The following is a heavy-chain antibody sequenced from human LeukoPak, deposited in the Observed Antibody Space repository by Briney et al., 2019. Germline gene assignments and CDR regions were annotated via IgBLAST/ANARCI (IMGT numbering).Heavy chain of an antibody. Sequence: SETLSLTCTVAGDSLSIYYWSWIRQPAGKGLEWIGRVYVTGSTNLNPALQSRVTMSVDTSKNQFSLKLSSVTAADTAVYYCARDVYWYCSSTSCYFGGFDYWGQGTLVTVSS. CDR3: ARDVYWYCSSTSCYFGGFDY. CDR1: GDSLSIYY. CDR2: VYVTGST. V-gene: IGHV4-4*07. J-gene: IGHJ4*02. D-gene: IGHD2-2*01.